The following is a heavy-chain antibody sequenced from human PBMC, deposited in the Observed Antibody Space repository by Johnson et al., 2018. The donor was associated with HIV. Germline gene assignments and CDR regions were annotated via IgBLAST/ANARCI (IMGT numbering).Heavy chain of an antibody. CDR2: IKSKTEGGTT. CDR3: TKARTSF. Sequence: VQLVESGGGLVKPGGSLRLSCAASGFTFSNAWMSWVRQAPGKGLEWVGRIKSKTEGGTTDYAASVKGRFTISRDDSKNTLYLQMNSLKTEDTAVYYCTKARTSFWGRGTMVTVSS. J-gene: IGHJ3*01. CDR1: GFTFSNAW. V-gene: IGHV3-15*01. D-gene: IGHD6-6*01.